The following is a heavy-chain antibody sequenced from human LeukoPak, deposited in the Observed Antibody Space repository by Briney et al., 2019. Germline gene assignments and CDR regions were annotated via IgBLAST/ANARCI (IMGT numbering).Heavy chain of an antibody. J-gene: IGHJ4*02. CDR1: EHTFTSYL. Sequence: ASVKLSCKATEHTFTSYLMPWFPHAPGQGLEWMGIINPSGGSTTYAQKFQGRVTMTRDTSTSTVYMALSSLRSEDTAVYYCARKIRYSYESYCWGPGTLVTVSS. CDR2: INPSGGST. V-gene: IGHV1-46*01. D-gene: IGHD5-18*01. CDR3: ARKIRYSYESYC.